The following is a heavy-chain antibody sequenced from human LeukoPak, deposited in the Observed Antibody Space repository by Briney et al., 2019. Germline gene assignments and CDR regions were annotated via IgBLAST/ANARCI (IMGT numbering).Heavy chain of an antibody. J-gene: IGHJ3*02. V-gene: IGHV4-34*01. CDR2: INHSGST. Sequence: SETLSLTCAVYGGSFSGYYWSWIRQPPGKGLEWIGEINHSGSTNYNPSLKSRVTISVDTSKNQFSLKLSSVTAADTAVYYCARPKYYYDSSLRFDIWGQGTMVTVSS. CDR3: ARPKYYYDSSLRFDI. D-gene: IGHD3-22*01. CDR1: GGSFSGYY.